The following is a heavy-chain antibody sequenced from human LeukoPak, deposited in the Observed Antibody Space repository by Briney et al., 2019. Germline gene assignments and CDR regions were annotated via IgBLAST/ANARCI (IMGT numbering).Heavy chain of an antibody. CDR3: AGDALGELILHF. CDR2: VWFSGGQK. CDR1: GFTLRNYG. D-gene: IGHD3-16*01. V-gene: IGHV3-33*01. J-gene: IGHJ4*02. Sequence: GRSQRLSCAASGFTLRNYGIHWVRQAPGKGLEWVVVVWFSGGQKFYANSVRGRFTISRDNSKNTVYLQMDSLRVEDTAVYYCAGDALGELILHFWGQGTLVTVSS.